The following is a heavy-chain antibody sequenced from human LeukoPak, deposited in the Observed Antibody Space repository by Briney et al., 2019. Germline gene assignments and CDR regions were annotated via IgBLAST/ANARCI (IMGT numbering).Heavy chain of an antibody. CDR2: INPNSGGT. CDR1: GYTFTRYY. V-gene: IGHV1-2*02. D-gene: IGHD5-18*01. CDR3: ARESARLLAYR. Sequence: SASVKVSREASGYTFTRYYMHWVRQAPAQGREWVGWINPNSGGTNYAQKPQGRVTMTRDTSISTAHMELSSLRSDDTAVYYWARESARLLAYRWGQGTLVTVPS. J-gene: IGHJ5*02.